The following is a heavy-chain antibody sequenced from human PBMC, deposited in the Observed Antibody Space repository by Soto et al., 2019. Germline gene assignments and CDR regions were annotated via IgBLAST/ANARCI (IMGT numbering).Heavy chain of an antibody. D-gene: IGHD6-13*01. CDR2: ISWNSGSI. CDR3: AQAEQQLITPPYFDL. J-gene: IGHJ2*01. CDR1: GLTFDEYA. V-gene: IGHV3-9*01. Sequence: EVQLVESGGGLVQPGRSLRLSCAASGLTFDEYAMHWVRQAPGKGLEWVSGISWNSGSIGYADSVKGRFTISRDNAKNSLYMQMSSLRAEDTALYYCAQAEQQLITPPYFDLWGRGTLVTVSS.